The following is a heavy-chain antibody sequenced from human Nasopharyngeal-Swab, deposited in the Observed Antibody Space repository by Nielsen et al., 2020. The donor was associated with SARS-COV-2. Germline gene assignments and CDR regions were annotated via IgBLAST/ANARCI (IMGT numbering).Heavy chain of an antibody. CDR2: TKEDGTVT. CDR3: ATRPASNWHPYCFDY. Sequence: GGSLRLSCAATGFTFSSYWMSWVRQAPGRGLEWLAHTKEDGTVTHYVDSVRGRFTVSRDNAKNSLFLQMNSLRVEDTAVYYCATRPASNWHPYCFDYWGRETLVTVSS. J-gene: IGHJ4*02. V-gene: IGHV3-7*03. D-gene: IGHD4-11*01. CDR1: GFTFSSYW.